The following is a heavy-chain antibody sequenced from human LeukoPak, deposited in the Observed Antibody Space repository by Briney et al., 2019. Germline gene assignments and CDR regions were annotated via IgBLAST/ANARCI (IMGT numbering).Heavy chain of an antibody. V-gene: IGHV1-18*01. CDR1: GYTFTNFG. Sequence: ASVKVSCKASGYTFTNFGISWVRQAPGQGLEWMGWITPYNGNTNYAQKLQGRVTITADESTSTAYMELSSLRSEDTAVYYCATRPYGDYVLDYWGQGTLVTVSS. J-gene: IGHJ4*02. CDR2: ITPYNGNT. CDR3: ATRPYGDYVLDY. D-gene: IGHD4-17*01.